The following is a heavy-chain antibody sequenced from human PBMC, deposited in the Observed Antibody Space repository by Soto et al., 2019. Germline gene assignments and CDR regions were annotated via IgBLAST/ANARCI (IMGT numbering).Heavy chain of an antibody. D-gene: IGHD5-18*01. CDR1: GYSFTSYW. CDR2: IYPGDSDT. J-gene: IGHJ6*02. CDR3: ARDESDTAMVWDGMDV. Sequence: GESLKISCKGSGYSFTSYWIGWVRQMPGKGLEWMGIIYPGDSDTRYSPSFQGQVTISADESTSTAYMELSSLRSEDTAVYYCARDESDTAMVWDGMDVWGQGTTVTVSS. V-gene: IGHV5-51*01.